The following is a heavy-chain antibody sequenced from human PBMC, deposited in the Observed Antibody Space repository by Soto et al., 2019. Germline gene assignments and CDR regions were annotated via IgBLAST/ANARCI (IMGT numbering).Heavy chain of an antibody. D-gene: IGHD2-15*01. CDR3: ARSYYCSGGSCFSGKPTIPYF. V-gene: IGHV1-8*01. CDR1: GYTFTSYD. CDR2: MNPNSGNT. Sequence: QVQLVQSGAEVKKPGASVKVSCKASGYTFTSYDINWVRQATGQGLEWMGWMNPNSGNTGYTEKFQGRVTMVRNTPINAVYMELSSLSSEDTAVYYCARSYYCSGGSCFSGKPTIPYFWGQGTLVTVSS. J-gene: IGHJ4*02.